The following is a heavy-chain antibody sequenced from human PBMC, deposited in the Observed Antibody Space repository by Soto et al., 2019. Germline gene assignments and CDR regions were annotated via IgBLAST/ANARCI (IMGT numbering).Heavy chain of an antibody. V-gene: IGHV1-69*06. Sequence: SVKVSCKASGGTFSSYAISWVRQAPGQGLEWMGGIIPIFGTANYAQKFQGRVTITADKSTSTAYMELSSLRSEDTAVYYCARGGSRSSSWGDYYYYVMDVRPRRSTVIVSS. J-gene: IGHJ6*02. CDR1: GGTFSSYA. CDR2: IIPIFGTA. CDR3: ARGGSRSSSWGDYYYYVMDV. D-gene: IGHD7-27*01.